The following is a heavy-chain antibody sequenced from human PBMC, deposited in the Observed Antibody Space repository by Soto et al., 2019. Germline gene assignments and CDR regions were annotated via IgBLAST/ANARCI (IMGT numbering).Heavy chain of an antibody. Sequence: GGSLRLSCAASGFTFSSYSMNWVRQAPGKGLEWVSYISSSSSTIYYADSVKGRFTISRDNAKNSLYLQMNSLRAEDTAVYYCARKGDVGVDCSSTSCYGPSYYYYYYMDVWGKGTTVTVSS. J-gene: IGHJ6*03. CDR3: ARKGDVGVDCSSTSCYGPSYYYYYYMDV. CDR1: GFTFSSYS. D-gene: IGHD2-2*01. CDR2: ISSSSSTI. V-gene: IGHV3-48*01.